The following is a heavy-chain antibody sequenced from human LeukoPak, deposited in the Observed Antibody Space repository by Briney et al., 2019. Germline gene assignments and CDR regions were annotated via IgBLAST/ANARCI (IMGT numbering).Heavy chain of an antibody. D-gene: IGHD6-19*01. CDR3: AEMGSGWYSGNY. J-gene: IGHJ4*02. V-gene: IGHV4-4*07. Sequence: SETLSLTCTVSGGSMTNYYWSWIRQPAGKGLEWIGRIFSSGNINYNPSLKSRVTMSIDTSKNQFSLKLNSVTAADTAVYYCAEMGSGWYSGNYWGQGTLVTVSS. CDR1: GGSMTNYY. CDR2: IFSSGNI.